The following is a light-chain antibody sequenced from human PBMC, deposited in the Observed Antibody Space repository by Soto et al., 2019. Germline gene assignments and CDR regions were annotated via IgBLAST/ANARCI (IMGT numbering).Light chain of an antibody. J-gene: IGLJ2*01. CDR1: SSDVGGYNY. CDR2: DVS. V-gene: IGLV2-14*03. CDR3: SSYTSSTTLL. Sequence: QSALTQPASVSGSPGQSITISCTGTSSDVGGYNYVSWYQQHPGKAPKLLIYDVSNRPSGVSNRFSGSKSGNTASLTISGLQAEDEADYCCSSYTSSTTLLFGGGTKVTVL.